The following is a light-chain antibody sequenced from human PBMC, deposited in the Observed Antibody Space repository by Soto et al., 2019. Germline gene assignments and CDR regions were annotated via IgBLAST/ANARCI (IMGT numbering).Light chain of an antibody. V-gene: IGKV3-11*01. CDR3: QQRSNWPIT. Sequence: EIVLTQSPATLSMSPGESATVSCRASQSLNTYLAWYQQKPSQAPRLLIYDASNRATGIPARCIGSGSGTDCSLTISSLEPEDFGVYYCQQRSNWPITFGQGTRLEIK. CDR1: QSLNTY. CDR2: DAS. J-gene: IGKJ5*01.